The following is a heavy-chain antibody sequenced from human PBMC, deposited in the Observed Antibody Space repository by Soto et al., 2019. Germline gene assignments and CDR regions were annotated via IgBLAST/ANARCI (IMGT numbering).Heavy chain of an antibody. CDR3: ARAGASGVVGF. J-gene: IGHJ4*02. CDR2: IYYSGST. V-gene: IGHV4-59*01. Sequence: QVQLQESGPGLVKPSETLSLTCTVSGGSISSYYWSWIRQPPGKGLEWIGYIYYSGSTNYNPSLKSRVTISVDTSKNQFSVKLSAVTAADTAVYYGARAGASGVVGFWGQGTLVTVSS. D-gene: IGHD3-3*01. CDR1: GGSISSYY.